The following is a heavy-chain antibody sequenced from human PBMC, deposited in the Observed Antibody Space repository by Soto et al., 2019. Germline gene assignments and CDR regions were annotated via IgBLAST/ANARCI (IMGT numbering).Heavy chain of an antibody. Sequence: GASVKVSCKASGYTFTSYGISWVRRAPGQGLEWMGWISAYNGNTNYAQKLQGRVTMTTDTSTSTAYMELRSLRSDDTAVYYCASHLCAGSTSCYGYWGQGTLVTVSS. CDR3: ASHLCAGSTSCYGY. V-gene: IGHV1-18*04. CDR1: GYTFTSYG. CDR2: ISAYNGNT. J-gene: IGHJ4*02. D-gene: IGHD2-2*01.